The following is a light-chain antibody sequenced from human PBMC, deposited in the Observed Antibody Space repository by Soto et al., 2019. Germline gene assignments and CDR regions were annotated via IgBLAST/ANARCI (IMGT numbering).Light chain of an antibody. CDR2: RNN. V-gene: IGLV1-47*01. CDR1: SSNIGSNY. CDR3: AAWDDSLSGRV. J-gene: IGLJ3*02. Sequence: QPVLTQPPSASGTPGQRVTISCSGSSSNIGSNYVHWYQQVPGTAPKLLIFRNNQRPSGVPDRFSGSKSGTSASLAISGLRSEDEADYHCAAWDDSLSGRVFGGGTKLTVL.